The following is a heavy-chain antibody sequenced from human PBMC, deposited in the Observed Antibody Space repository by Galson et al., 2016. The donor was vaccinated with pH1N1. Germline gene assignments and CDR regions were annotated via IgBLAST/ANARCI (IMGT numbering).Heavy chain of an antibody. CDR2: TSYDGSNK. D-gene: IGHD6-19*01. J-gene: IGHJ6*02. Sequence: SLRLSCAASGFTFSTYAMHWARQAPGKGLEWVALTSYDGSNKYYADSVKGRFTISRDNSKNTLYLEMNSLRAEDTAVYYCARETPYSSGWGYYYGMDVWGQGTTVTVSS. CDR1: GFTFSTYA. V-gene: IGHV3-30-3*01. CDR3: ARETPYSSGWGYYYGMDV.